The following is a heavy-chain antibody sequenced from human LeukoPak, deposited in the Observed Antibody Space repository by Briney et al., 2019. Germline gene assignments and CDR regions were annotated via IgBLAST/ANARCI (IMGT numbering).Heavy chain of an antibody. Sequence: SVKVSCKASGDTFTSYAISWVRQAPGQGLEWMGGSIPIFGTANYAQKFQGRVTITADESTSTAYMELSSLRSEDTAVYYCAGGPPLSSSWYTSFDYWGQGTLATVSS. CDR1: GDTFTSYA. CDR3: AGGPPLSSSWYTSFDY. J-gene: IGHJ4*02. V-gene: IGHV1-69*01. D-gene: IGHD6-13*01. CDR2: SIPIFGTA.